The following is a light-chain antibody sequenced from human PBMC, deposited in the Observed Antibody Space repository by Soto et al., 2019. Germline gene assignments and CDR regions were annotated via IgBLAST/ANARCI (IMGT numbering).Light chain of an antibody. CDR2: LGS. V-gene: IGKV2-28*01. CDR3: MKPLQTPRT. CDR1: QSLLHTNGYNY. J-gene: IGKJ1*01. Sequence: ESVMTQSPPSLHVNPGDRACIPCRYIQSLLHTNGYNYLDWYRQKPGQSKQALIYLGSNRSSGVPDRFSGSGSGTDFTLKISRVEAEEVGVYYCMKPLQTPRTVGNGKKVAI.